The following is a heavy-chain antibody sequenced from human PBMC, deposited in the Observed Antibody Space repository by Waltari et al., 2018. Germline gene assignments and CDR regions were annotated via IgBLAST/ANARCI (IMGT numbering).Heavy chain of an antibody. J-gene: IGHJ5*02. CDR2: INHSGST. CDR1: GGSFSGYY. V-gene: IGHV4-34*01. D-gene: IGHD2-15*01. Sequence: QVQLQQWGAGLLKPSETLSLTCAVYGGSFSGYYWSWIRQPPGKGLEWIGEINHSGSTNYHPSRKSRVTISVDTSKNQFSLKLSCVTAADTAVYYCARRVVQAPYNWFDPWGQGTLVTVSS. CDR3: ARRVVQAPYNWFDP.